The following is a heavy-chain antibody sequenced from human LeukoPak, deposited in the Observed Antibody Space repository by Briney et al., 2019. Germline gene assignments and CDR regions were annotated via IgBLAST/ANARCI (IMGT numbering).Heavy chain of an antibody. CDR3: ALDIVATIGQYNWFDP. V-gene: IGHV1-69*05. J-gene: IGHJ5*02. CDR1: GGTFSSYA. Sequence: ASVKVSCKASGGTFSSYAISWVRQAPGQGLEWMGRIIPIFGTANYAQKFQGRVTITTDESTSTAYMELSSLRSEDTAVYYCALDIVATIGQYNWFDPWGQGTLVTVPS. D-gene: IGHD5-12*01. CDR2: IIPIFGTA.